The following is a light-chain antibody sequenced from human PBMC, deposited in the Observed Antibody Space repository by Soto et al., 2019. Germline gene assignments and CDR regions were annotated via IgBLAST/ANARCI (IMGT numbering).Light chain of an antibody. J-gene: IGKJ4*01. CDR3: QQRTNWPPA. CDR2: DAS. Sequence: EIVLTQSPATLSLSPGERATLSCRAGRSVSSYLSWYQQKPGQAPRLLIYDASDRAAGIPARFSGSGSGTDFTLTISSLEPEDFAVYYCQQRTNWPPAFGGGTKVEIK. CDR1: RSVSSY. V-gene: IGKV3-11*01.